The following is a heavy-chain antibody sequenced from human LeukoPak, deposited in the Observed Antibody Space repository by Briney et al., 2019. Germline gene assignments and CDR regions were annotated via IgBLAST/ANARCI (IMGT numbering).Heavy chain of an antibody. CDR1: GYTFTDYA. CDR2: INTNTGNP. D-gene: IGHD5-12*01. CDR3: ARDGGYSGYGPFDC. J-gene: IGHJ4*02. Sequence: ASAKVSCKASGYTFTDYAMNWVRQAPGQGLEWMGWINTNTGNPTYAQGFTGRFVFSLDTSVSTAYLQISSLKAEDTAVYHCARDGGYSGYGPFDCWGQGTLVTVSS. V-gene: IGHV7-4-1*02.